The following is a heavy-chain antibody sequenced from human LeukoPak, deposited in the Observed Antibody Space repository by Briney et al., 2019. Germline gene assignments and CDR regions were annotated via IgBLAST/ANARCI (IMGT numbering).Heavy chain of an antibody. J-gene: IGHJ4*02. D-gene: IGHD5-24*01. Sequence: GASVKVSCKASGYTFTGYYIHWVRQAPGQGLEWMGWINPNSDGTNYAQKFQGRVTMTRDTSISTAYMELSWLISDDTAVYYCARDRRRDGYNSFDYWAQGTLVTVSS. CDR1: GYTFTGYY. CDR3: ARDRRRDGYNSFDY. CDR2: INPNSDGT. V-gene: IGHV1-2*02.